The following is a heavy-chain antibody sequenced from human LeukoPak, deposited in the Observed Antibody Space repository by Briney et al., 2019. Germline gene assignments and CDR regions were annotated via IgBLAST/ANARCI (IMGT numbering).Heavy chain of an antibody. D-gene: IGHD5-12*01. V-gene: IGHV4-34*01. CDR1: GGAFRGFY. Sequence: PSETPSLTPAFYGGAFRGFYWGWIPPPPRKGGGVVGEINHSGSTNYNPSLKSRVTISVDTSKNQFSLKLSSVTAADTAVYYCARAGWLRTKGYFDYWGQGTLVTVSS. J-gene: IGHJ4*02. CDR3: ARAGWLRTKGYFDY. CDR2: INHSGST.